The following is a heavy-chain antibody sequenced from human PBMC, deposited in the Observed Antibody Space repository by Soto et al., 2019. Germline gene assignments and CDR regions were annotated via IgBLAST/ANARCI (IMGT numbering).Heavy chain of an antibody. CDR3: ASLGRHG. CDR2: INQDGSGK. Sequence: LRLSCAASGFTFSDSWMDWARQVPGKGPEWVANINQDGSGKNYVDSVKGRFTISRDNAKNSLYLQMNSLRAEDTAVYYCASLGRHGWGQGTTVTV. V-gene: IGHV3-7*01. CDR1: GFTFSDSW. D-gene: IGHD3-16*01. J-gene: IGHJ6*02.